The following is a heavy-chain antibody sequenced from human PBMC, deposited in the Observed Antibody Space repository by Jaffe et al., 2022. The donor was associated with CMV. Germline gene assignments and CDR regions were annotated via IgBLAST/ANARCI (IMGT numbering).Heavy chain of an antibody. CDR3: ATSPLRFWPHYYYYYMDV. D-gene: IGHD3-3*01. V-gene: IGHV3-48*03. CDR2: ISSSGSTI. CDR1: GFTFSSYE. J-gene: IGHJ6*03. Sequence: EVQLVESGGGLVQPGGSLRLSCAASGFTFSSYEMNWVRQAPGKGLEWVSYISSSGSTIYYADSVKGRFTISRDNAKNSLYLQMNSLRAEDTAVYYCATSPLRFWPHYYYYYMDVWGKGTTVTVSS.